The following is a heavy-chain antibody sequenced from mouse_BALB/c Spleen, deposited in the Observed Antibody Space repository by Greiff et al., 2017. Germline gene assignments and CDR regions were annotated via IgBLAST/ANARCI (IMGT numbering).Heavy chain of an antibody. D-gene: IGHD1-1*01. V-gene: IGHV5-17*02. CDR1: GFTFSSFG. CDR3: ARFGSSPNWYFDV. CDR2: ISSGSSTI. J-gene: IGHJ1*01. Sequence: EVQVVESGGGLVQPGGSRKLSCAASGFTFSSFGMHWVRQAPEKGLEWVAYISSGSSTIYYADTVKGRFTISRDNPKNTLFLQMTSLRSEDTAMYYCARFGSSPNWYFDVWGEGTTVTVAS.